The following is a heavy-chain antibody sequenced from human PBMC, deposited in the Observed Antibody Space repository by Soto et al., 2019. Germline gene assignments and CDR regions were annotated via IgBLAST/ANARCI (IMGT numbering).Heavy chain of an antibody. J-gene: IGHJ4*02. D-gene: IGHD4-17*01. CDR1: GYTFTSYY. V-gene: IGHV1-46*03. CDR3: ARIVLYHYGDRAPGYFDY. CDR2: INPSGGST. Sequence: QVQLVQSGAEVKKPGASVKVSCKASGYTFTSYYMHWVRQAPGQGLEWMGIINPSGGSTSYAQKFQGRVTMTRDTSTSTVYMELSSLRSEDTAVYYCARIVLYHYGDRAPGYFDYWGQGTLVSVSS.